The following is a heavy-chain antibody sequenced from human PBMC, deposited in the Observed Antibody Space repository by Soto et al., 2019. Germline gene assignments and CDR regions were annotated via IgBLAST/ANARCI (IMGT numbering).Heavy chain of an antibody. D-gene: IGHD3-10*01. V-gene: IGHV3-53*04. J-gene: IGHJ4*02. Sequence: GGSLRLSCAASGFTVSSNYMSWVRQAPGKGLEWVSVIYSDDTTYYADSVKGRFTISRHNSKNTLYLQMNSLRAEDTAMYYCARGIVRGVSAFDYSGQGTLVTVSS. CDR3: ARGIVRGVSAFDY. CDR2: IYSDDTT. CDR1: GFTVSSNY.